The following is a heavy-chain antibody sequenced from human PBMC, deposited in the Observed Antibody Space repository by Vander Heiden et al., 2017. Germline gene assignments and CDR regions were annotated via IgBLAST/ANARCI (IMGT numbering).Heavy chain of an antibody. J-gene: IGHJ4*02. CDR2: ISSTSTYI. Sequence: EVQLVESGGGLVMPGGSLRLSCAASGFAFSTYTMNWVRQAPGKGLEWVSSISSTSTYIYYADSVKGRFTISRDNARNSLYLQMNSLRAEDTAVYYCARVYDSSGYSPPFGYWGQGTLVTVSS. CDR3: ARVYDSSGYSPPFGY. CDR1: GFAFSTYT. D-gene: IGHD3-22*01. V-gene: IGHV3-21*01.